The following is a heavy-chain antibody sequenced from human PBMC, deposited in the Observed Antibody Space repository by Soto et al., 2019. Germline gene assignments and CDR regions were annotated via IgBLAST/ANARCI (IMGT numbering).Heavy chain of an antibody. V-gene: IGHV3-15*07. Sequence: EVQLVESGGGLVKPGGSLRLSCAASGFTFSNAWMNWVRQAPGKGLEWVGRIKSKTDGGTTDYAAPVKGRFTISRDDSNNTLYLQMNSLKTEDTAVYYCTTHGWLSYYYYYYGMDVWGQGTTVTVSS. D-gene: IGHD3-22*01. CDR2: IKSKTDGGTT. CDR3: TTHGWLSYYYYYYGMDV. J-gene: IGHJ6*02. CDR1: GFTFSNAW.